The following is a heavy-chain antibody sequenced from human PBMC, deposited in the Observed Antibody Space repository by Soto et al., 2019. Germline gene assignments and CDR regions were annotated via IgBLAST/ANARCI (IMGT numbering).Heavy chain of an antibody. CDR2: RYCSRCS. CDR1: GGSITRSNYY. Sequence: SETLSLTCTVAGGSITRSNYYWGWIRQPPGKGLEWIGKRYCSRCSSSNPSIKSRVNISVDRCKNPSSRRLSSVNAEHTSVYSCATETSLSADGYGLGGYYFDSWGQGTLVTVSS. V-gene: IGHV4-39*02. D-gene: IGHD5-12*01. CDR3: ATETSLSADGYGLGGYYFDS. J-gene: IGHJ4*02.